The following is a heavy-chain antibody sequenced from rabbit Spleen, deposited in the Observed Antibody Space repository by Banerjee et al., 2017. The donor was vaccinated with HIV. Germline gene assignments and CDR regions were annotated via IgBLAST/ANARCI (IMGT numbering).Heavy chain of an antibody. Sequence: QSLEESGGDLVKPGASLTLTCTASGFSFSGIYCMCWVRQAPGKGLEWIACINAVTGKAVYATWAKGRFTFSKTSSTTVTLQMTSLTAADTATYFCARDVGTSFSTYGMDLWGQGTLVTVS. J-gene: IGHJ6*01. CDR2: INAVTGKA. D-gene: IGHD8-1*01. CDR1: GFSFSGIYC. V-gene: IGHV1S40*01. CDR3: ARDVGTSFSTYGMDL.